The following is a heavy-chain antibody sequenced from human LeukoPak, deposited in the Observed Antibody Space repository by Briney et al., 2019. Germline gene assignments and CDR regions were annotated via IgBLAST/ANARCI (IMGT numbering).Heavy chain of an antibody. J-gene: IGHJ4*02. Sequence: PGGSLRLSCAASGFTFSSYAMSWVRQAPGKGLEWVSGISNSGGRTFYADSVKGRFTISRDNSKNTLYLQMASLRAEDTAVYYCAKETSYYDNSAYENYFDYWGQGTLVTVSS. CDR3: AKETSYYDNSAYENYFDY. V-gene: IGHV3-23*01. D-gene: IGHD3-22*01. CDR2: ISNSGGRT. CDR1: GFTFSSYA.